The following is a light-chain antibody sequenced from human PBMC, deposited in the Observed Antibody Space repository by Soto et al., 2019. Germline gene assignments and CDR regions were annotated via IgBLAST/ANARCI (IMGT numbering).Light chain of an antibody. Sequence: QSVLTQPASVSGSPGQSITISCTGTSSDVGSYNLVSWYRQHPGKAPKLMIYEGSKRPSGVSNRFSGSKSGNTASLTISGLQAEDEADYYCCSYAGSSTLYVFGTGTKVTVL. J-gene: IGLJ1*01. CDR3: CSYAGSSTLYV. CDR2: EGS. CDR1: SSDVGSYNL. V-gene: IGLV2-23*01.